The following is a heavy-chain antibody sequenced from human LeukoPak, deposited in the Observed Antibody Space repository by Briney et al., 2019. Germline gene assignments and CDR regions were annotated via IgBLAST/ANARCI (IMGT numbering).Heavy chain of an antibody. J-gene: IGHJ5*02. V-gene: IGHV3-21*01. CDR3: ARASTTVTPNWFDP. Sequence: PGGSLRLSCAASGFTFSSYAMNWVRQAPGKGLEWVSSISSSSSYIYYADSVKGRFTISRDNAKNSLYLQMNSLRAEDTAVYYCARASTTVTPNWFDPWGQGTLVTVSS. CDR2: ISSSSSYI. D-gene: IGHD4-11*01. CDR1: GFTFSSYA.